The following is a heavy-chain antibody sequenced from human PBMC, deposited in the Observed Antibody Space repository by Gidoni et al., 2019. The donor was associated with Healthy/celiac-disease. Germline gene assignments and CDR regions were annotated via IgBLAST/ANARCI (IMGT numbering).Heavy chain of an antibody. V-gene: IGHV1-8*01. Sequence: QVQLVQSGAEVKKPGASVKFSCKGSGYPFTIYDINWVRQATGQGLEWMGWMNPNSGNTGYAQKFQGRVTMTRNTSISTAYMELSSLRSEDTDVYYCARGSDFRSGYQPSNDYWGQGTLVTVSS. CDR3: ARGSDFRSGYQPSNDY. J-gene: IGHJ4*02. D-gene: IGHD3-3*01. CDR1: GYPFTIYD. CDR2: MNPNSGNT.